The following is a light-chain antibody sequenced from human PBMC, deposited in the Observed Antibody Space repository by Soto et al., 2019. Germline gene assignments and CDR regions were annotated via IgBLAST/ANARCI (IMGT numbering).Light chain of an antibody. V-gene: IGLV2-23*01. J-gene: IGLJ1*01. CDR1: SGDVESYNL. CDR2: EGS. Sequence: ELTPPAHASVSPGQSLTIYCTGTSGDVESYNLVSWYQQHTGKARKPMLYEGSKRPSGVSKRFSGSKSGNTASLTIHALQAEDEADYYCCSYAGSSTYVFGTGTKVTVL. CDR3: CSYAGSSTYV.